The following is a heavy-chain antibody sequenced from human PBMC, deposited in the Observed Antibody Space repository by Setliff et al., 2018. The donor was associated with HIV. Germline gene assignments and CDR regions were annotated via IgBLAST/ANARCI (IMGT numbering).Heavy chain of an antibody. J-gene: IGHJ5*02. D-gene: IGHD6-19*01. Sequence: PGESLKISCAASGFTFSGAEIHWVRQVSGKGLEGVGRIRSKADKYATAYGASAKGRFIISRDDSKKTAYLQMSSLRAEDTAMYYCLLPCTSGWHNWADPWGQGTLGTVSS. CDR2: IRSKADKYAT. CDR3: LLPCTSGWHNWADP. CDR1: GFTFSGAE. V-gene: IGHV3-73*01.